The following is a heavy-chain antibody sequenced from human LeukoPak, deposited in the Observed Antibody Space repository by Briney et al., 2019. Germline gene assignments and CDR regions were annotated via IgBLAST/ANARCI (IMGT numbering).Heavy chain of an antibody. Sequence: SETLSLTCTVSAYSIRSGYFWGWIRQPPGKGLEWIASIYHSGSTYYNPSLKSRVTISVDTSKNQFSLKLTSVTAADTAVYYCARVPGCCGYDFRPYYYYYGMDVWGQGTTVTVSS. CDR2: IYHSGST. V-gene: IGHV4-38-2*02. CDR3: ARVPGCCGYDFRPYYYYYGMDV. J-gene: IGHJ6*02. CDR1: AYSIRSGYF. D-gene: IGHD5-12*01.